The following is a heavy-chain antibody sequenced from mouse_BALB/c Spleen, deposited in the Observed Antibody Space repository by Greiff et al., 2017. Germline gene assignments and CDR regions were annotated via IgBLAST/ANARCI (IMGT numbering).Heavy chain of an antibody. CDR2: INPGSGGT. CDR1: GYAFSNYL. D-gene: IGHD2-12*01. CDR3: ARYNYDEYYAVDY. Sequence: VQLQESGPVLVRPVTSVKVFCKASGYAFSNYLVEWVKQRPGQGLEWIGVINPGSGGTNYNEKFKGKATLTADKSSSTAYMQLSSLTSDVSADYICARYNYDEYYAVDYGGEGTSVAVTT. V-gene: IGHV1-54*01. J-gene: IGHJ4*01.